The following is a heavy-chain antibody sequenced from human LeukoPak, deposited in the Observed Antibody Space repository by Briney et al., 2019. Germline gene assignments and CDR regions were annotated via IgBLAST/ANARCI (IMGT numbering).Heavy chain of an antibody. CDR3: ARDQGTIILGYFDY. CDR2: IYSSGST. Sequence: SETLSLTCNVSGGSIRGYYWSWIRQPPGKGLEWIGYIYSSGSTNYNPSLKSRVTMSVDTSKKHFSLKLNSVTAADTAVYYCARDQGTIILGYFDYWGQGTLVTVSS. V-gene: IGHV4-59*12. CDR1: GGSIRGYY. D-gene: IGHD3-22*01. J-gene: IGHJ4*02.